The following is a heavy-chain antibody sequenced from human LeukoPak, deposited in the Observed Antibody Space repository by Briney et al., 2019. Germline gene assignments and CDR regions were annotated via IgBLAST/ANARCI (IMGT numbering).Heavy chain of an antibody. V-gene: IGHV3-30*18. CDR1: GFTFSSYG. CDR3: VKDSYYGSGSSGWFDP. Sequence: PGGSLRLSCAASGFTFSSYGMHWVRQAPGKGLEWVAVISYDGSNKYYADSVKGRFTISRDNSKNTLYLQMNSLRAEDTAVYYCVKDSYYGSGSSGWFDPWGQGTLVTVSS. CDR2: ISYDGSNK. D-gene: IGHD3-10*01. J-gene: IGHJ5*02.